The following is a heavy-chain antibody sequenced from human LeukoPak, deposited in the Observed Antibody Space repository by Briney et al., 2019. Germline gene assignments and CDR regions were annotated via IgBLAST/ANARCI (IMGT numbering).Heavy chain of an antibody. V-gene: IGHV4-61*02. D-gene: IGHD2-21*02. J-gene: IGHJ6*03. CDR2: VYTSGST. CDR1: GASISSASYY. Sequence: SETLSLTCTVSGASISSASYYWSWIRQPAGKGREWIGRVYTSGSTNYNPSLKSRVTISVDTSKNQFSLKLRSVTAADTAVYYCARINCGGDCRGYYYKYYMDVWGKGTTVTITS. CDR3: ARINCGGDCRGYYYKYYMDV.